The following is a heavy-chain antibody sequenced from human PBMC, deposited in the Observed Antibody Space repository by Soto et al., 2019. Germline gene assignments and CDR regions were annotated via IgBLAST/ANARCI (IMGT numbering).Heavy chain of an antibody. CDR3: ARGSVDTVDSSGFYEY. J-gene: IGHJ4*02. CDR2: INHSGGT. D-gene: IGHD3-22*01. CDR1: GGSFSAYY. V-gene: IGHV4-34*01. Sequence: PAGTLSLTCAVYGGSFSAYYWSWIRQPPGKGLEWIGEINHSGGTSYNPSLKSRVTISVDTSKSQFSLKLTSVTAADRAVYYCARGSVDTVDSSGFYEYWGKGTPVTVSS.